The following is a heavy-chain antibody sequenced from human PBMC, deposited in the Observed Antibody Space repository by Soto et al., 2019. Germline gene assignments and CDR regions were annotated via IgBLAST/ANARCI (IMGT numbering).Heavy chain of an antibody. J-gene: IGHJ4*02. CDR2: ISSSGGVI. CDR1: GFTFSSYI. CDR3: ARETYFDY. Sequence: LRLSCAASGFTFSSYIMNWVRQAPGKGLEWVSYISSSGGVIYYADSVEGRFTISRDNAKSSLYLQMNSLRDEDTAVYYCARETYFDYWGQGTLVTVSS. V-gene: IGHV3-48*02.